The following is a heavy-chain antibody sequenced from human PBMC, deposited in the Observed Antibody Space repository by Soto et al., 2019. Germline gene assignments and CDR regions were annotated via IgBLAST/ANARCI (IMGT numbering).Heavy chain of an antibody. CDR2: IYYSGST. Sequence: SETLSLTCTVSGGSISSGGYHWNWIRQHPGKGLEWIGNIYYSGSTYYNPSLKSRVTISIDTSKKQFSLKLSSVTAADTAVYYCARDVWPYYFDYWGQGTLVTVSS. V-gene: IGHV4-31*03. J-gene: IGHJ4*02. CDR1: GGSISSGGYH. CDR3: ARDVWPYYFDY. D-gene: IGHD2-21*01.